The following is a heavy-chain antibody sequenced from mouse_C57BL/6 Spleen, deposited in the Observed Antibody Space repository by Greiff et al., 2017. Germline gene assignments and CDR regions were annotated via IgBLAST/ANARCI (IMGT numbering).Heavy chain of an antibody. J-gene: IGHJ4*01. CDR3: AREDYYGSSYGYYAMDY. D-gene: IGHD1-1*01. V-gene: IGHV1-61*01. CDR1: AYTFTSYW. Sequence: QVQLQQPGAELVRPGSSVKLSCKASAYTFTSYWMDWVKQRPGQGLEWIGNIYPSDSETHYNQKFKDKATLTVDKSSSTAYMQLSSLTSEDSAVYYCAREDYYGSSYGYYAMDYWGQGTSVTVSS. CDR2: IYPSDSET.